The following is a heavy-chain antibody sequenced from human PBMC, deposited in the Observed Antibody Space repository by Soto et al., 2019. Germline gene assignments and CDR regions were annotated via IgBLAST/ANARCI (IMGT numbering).Heavy chain of an antibody. CDR2: ISAYNGST. CDR3: AIVDTAMVGVTLVDY. J-gene: IGHJ4*02. V-gene: IGHV1-18*01. CDR1: GYTFTSYG. D-gene: IGHD5-18*01. Sequence: APVEVFCKASGYTFTSYGISWVRQAPGQGLEWMGWISAYNGSTSYAQKFKGRVTMTRDTSTSTVYMELSSLRSEDTAVYYCAIVDTAMVGVTLVDYWGQGTLVTVSS.